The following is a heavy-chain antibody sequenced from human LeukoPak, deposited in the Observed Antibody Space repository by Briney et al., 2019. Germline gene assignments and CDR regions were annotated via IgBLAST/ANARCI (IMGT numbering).Heavy chain of an antibody. D-gene: IGHD5-12*01. CDR2: ISNGGHHT. CDR3: AKVISSYSGYDSY. V-gene: IGHV3-23*01. CDR1: GISFNNYG. Sequence: GGSLRLSCAASGISFNNYGMSWVRQAPGRGLEWVSSISNGGHHTYYADSVRGRFTISRDNSKNTLYLQMDSLRAADTAVYYCAKVISSYSGYDSYWGQGTLVTVSS. J-gene: IGHJ4*02.